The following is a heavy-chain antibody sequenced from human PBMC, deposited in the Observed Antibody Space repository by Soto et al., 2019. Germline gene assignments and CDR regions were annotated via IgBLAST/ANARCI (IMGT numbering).Heavy chain of an antibody. J-gene: IGHJ4*02. CDR2: ISYDGSNK. CDR3: ARATGYSSFLYGVDY. Sequence: GGSLRLSCAASGFTFSSYAMHWVRQAPGKGLEWVAVISYDGSNKYYADSVKGRFTISRDNSKNTLYLQMNSLRAEDTAVYYCARATGYSSFLYGVDYWGQGTLVTVSS. CDR1: GFTFSSYA. V-gene: IGHV3-30-3*01. D-gene: IGHD6-19*01.